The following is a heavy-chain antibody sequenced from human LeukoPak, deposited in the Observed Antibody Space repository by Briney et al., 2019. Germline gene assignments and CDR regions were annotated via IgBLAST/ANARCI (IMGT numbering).Heavy chain of an antibody. Sequence: GASVKVSCKASGYTFTSYYMHWVRQAPGQGLEWMGIINPSGGSTSYAQKFQGRVTMTRDMSTSTVYMELSSLRSEDTAVYYCAREPMIVVAPDAFDIWGQGTMVTVSS. CDR1: GYTFTSYY. CDR3: AREPMIVVAPDAFDI. J-gene: IGHJ3*02. V-gene: IGHV1-46*01. D-gene: IGHD3-22*01. CDR2: INPSGGST.